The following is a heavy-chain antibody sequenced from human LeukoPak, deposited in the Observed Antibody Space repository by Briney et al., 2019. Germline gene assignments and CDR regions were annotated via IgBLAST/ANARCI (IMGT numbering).Heavy chain of an antibody. Sequence: DPSETLSLTCTVPGDSISSYYWSWIRQPAGEGLEWIGRVYVTGSTNLNPALQSRVTMSVDTSKNQFSLKLTSVTAADTAVYYCARDRQWLVDHWGQGTLVTVSS. D-gene: IGHD6-19*01. J-gene: IGHJ5*02. CDR3: ARDRQWLVDH. CDR1: GDSISSYY. CDR2: VYVTGST. V-gene: IGHV4-4*07.